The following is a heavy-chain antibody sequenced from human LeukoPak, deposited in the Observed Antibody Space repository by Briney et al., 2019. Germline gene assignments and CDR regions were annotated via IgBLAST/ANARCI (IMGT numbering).Heavy chain of an antibody. J-gene: IGHJ6*02. CDR3: VKDIAVADPYYYYGMDV. CDR1: GFTFSSFW. D-gene: IGHD6-19*01. V-gene: IGHV3-74*03. CDR2: IHSDGITT. Sequence: GGSLILSCAASGFTFSSFWMHWVRQAPGKGLVWVSRIHSDGITTTYADSVKGRFTISRDNSKNTLYLQMSSLRAEDTAVYYCVKDIAVADPYYYYGMDVWGQGTTVTVSS.